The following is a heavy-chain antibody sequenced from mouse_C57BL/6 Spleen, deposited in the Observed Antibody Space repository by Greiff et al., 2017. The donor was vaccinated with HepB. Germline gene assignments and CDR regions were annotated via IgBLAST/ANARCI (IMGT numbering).Heavy chain of an antibody. CDR3: ARPQLGLWYFDV. D-gene: IGHD3-1*01. CDR2: ISGGGGNT. V-gene: IGHV5-9*01. J-gene: IGHJ1*03. Sequence: EVQGVESGGGLVKPGGSLKLSCAASGFTFSSYTMSWVRQTPEKRLEWVATISGGGGNTYYPDSVKGRFTISRDNAKNTLYLQMSSLRSEDTALYYCARPQLGLWYFDVWGTGTTVTVSS. CDR1: GFTFSSYT.